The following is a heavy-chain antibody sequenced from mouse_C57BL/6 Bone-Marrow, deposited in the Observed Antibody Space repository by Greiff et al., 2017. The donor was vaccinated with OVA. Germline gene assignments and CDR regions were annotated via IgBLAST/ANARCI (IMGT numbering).Heavy chain of an antibody. CDR2: ISSGSSTI. J-gene: IGHJ2*01. CDR1: GFTFSDYG. Sequence: EVQLVESGGGLVKPGGSLKLSCAASGFTFSDYGMHWVRQAPEKGLEWVAYISSGSSTIYYADTVKGRFTISRDNAKNTLFLQMTSLRSEDTAMYYCARRSNNTKGYYFDYWGQGTTLTVSS. D-gene: IGHD2-5*01. CDR3: ARRSNNTKGYYFDY. V-gene: IGHV5-17*01.